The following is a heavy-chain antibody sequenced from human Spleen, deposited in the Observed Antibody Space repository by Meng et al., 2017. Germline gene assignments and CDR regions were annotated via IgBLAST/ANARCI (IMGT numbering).Heavy chain of an antibody. CDR1: GGSIRTSNYY. CDR3: ARVGTTGTTGGMDV. V-gene: IGHV4-39*07. D-gene: IGHD1-1*01. Sequence: SETLSLTCTVSGGSIRTSNYYWGFLRQPPGKGLEWIGGIYETGVTYYNPSLKSRVTISVNTSKNQFSLKVTSVTAADTAMYYCARVGTTGTTGGMDVWGQGTTVTVSS. CDR2: IYETGVT. J-gene: IGHJ6*02.